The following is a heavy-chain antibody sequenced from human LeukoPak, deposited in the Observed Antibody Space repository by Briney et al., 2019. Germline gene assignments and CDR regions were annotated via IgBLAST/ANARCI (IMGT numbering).Heavy chain of an antibody. Sequence: GGSLRLSCAASGFTVSSNYMSWVRQAPGKGLEWVSVIYCGGSTYYADSAKGRLTISRDDSKNTLSLQLKSLRAEDTAVYYCARDRPYSRHYYMDVWGKGTTVTVSS. V-gene: IGHV3-53*01. J-gene: IGHJ6*03. CDR3: ARDRPYSRHYYMDV. CDR1: GFTVSSNY. D-gene: IGHD6-13*01. CDR2: IYCGGST.